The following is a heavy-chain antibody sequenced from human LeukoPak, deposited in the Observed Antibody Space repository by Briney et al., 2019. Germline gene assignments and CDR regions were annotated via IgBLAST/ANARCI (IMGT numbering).Heavy chain of an antibody. CDR1: GFTFSSYG. V-gene: IGHV3-30*18. Sequence: GGSLRLSCAASGFTFSSYGMHWVRQAPGKGLEWVAVISYDGSNKYYADSVKGRFTISRDNSKNTLYLQMNSLRAEDTAVYYCAKEYGFYDSSGYYGYWGQGTLVTVSS. J-gene: IGHJ4*02. D-gene: IGHD3-22*01. CDR2: ISYDGSNK. CDR3: AKEYGFYDSSGYYGY.